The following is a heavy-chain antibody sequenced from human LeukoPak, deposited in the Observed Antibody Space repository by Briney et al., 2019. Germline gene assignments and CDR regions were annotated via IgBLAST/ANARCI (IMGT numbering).Heavy chain of an antibody. CDR3: ARALIRVRGVGGFDP. J-gene: IGHJ5*02. CDR1: GGSISIGGYS. Sequence: PSETLSLTCAVSGGSISIGGYSWSWIRQPPGKGLEWIGYIYHSGSTYYNPSLKSRVTISVDRSKNQFSLKLSSVTAADTAVYYCARALIRVRGVGGFDPWGQGTLVTVSS. CDR2: IYHSGST. V-gene: IGHV4-30-2*01. D-gene: IGHD3-10*01.